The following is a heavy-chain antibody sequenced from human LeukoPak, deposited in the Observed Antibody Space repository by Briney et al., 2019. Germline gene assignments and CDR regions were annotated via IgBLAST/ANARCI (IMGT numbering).Heavy chain of an antibody. CDR2: INHSGST. V-gene: IGHV4-34*01. D-gene: IGHD3-10*01. J-gene: IGHJ4*02. CDR1: GGSFSGYY. CDR3: ARRPWFGDFDY. Sequence: SETLSLTCAVYGGSFSGYYWSWIRQPPGKGLEWIGEINHSGSTNYNPSLKSRVTISVDTSKNQFSLKLSSVTAADTAVYYCARRPWFGDFDYWGPGTLVTVTS.